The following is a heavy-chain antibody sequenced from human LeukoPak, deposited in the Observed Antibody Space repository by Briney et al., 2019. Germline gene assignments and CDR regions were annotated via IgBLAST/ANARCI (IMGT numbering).Heavy chain of an antibody. D-gene: IGHD3-10*01. CDR2: IYHSGST. V-gene: IGHV4-30-2*01. J-gene: IGHJ5*02. CDR3: AREVRFGEGEWFDP. CDR1: GDSISSGGYS. Sequence: SETLSLTCAVSGDSISSGGYSWGWIRQPPGKGREWIVYIYHSGSTYYNPSLKSRVTISVDRSKNQFSLKLSSVTAADTAVYYCAREVRFGEGEWFDPWGQGTLVTVSS.